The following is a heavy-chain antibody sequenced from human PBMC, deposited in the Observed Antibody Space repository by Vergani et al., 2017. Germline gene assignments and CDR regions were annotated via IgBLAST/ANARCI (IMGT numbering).Heavy chain of an antibody. Sequence: EVQLLESGGGLVQPGGSLRLSCAASGFTFSSYAMSWVRQAPGKGLEWVSAISGSGGSTYYADSVKGRFTISRDNSKNTLYLQMNSLRAEDTAVYYCAKAGRIYCSGGSCYGDYWVQGTLVTVSS. V-gene: IGHV3-23*01. J-gene: IGHJ4*02. CDR3: AKAGRIYCSGGSCYGDY. D-gene: IGHD2-15*01. CDR2: ISGSGGST. CDR1: GFTFSSYA.